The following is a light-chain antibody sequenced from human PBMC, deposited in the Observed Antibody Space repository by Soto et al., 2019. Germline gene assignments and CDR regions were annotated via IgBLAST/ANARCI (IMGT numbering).Light chain of an antibody. Sequence: EMVMTQSPATLSVFPGERATLSCRASQSVTSNLAWYQQKPRQAPRLLIYGAFSRATGIPARFRGSGPGTYFTLTVCSLQCEDFAVYYCQQYIDWPTWTLGQGTKMEIK. CDR3: QQYIDWPTWT. V-gene: IGKV3-15*01. CDR2: GAF. J-gene: IGKJ1*01. CDR1: QSVTSN.